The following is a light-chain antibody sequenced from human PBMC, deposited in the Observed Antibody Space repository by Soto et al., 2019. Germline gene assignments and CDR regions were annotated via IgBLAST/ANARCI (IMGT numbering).Light chain of an antibody. CDR3: SSHTSGSTRV. Sequence: QSVLTQPASVSGSPGQSIAISCTGTSGDVGGYDYVSWYQQHPDKAPKLMIYEVTKRPSWVSNRFSGSKSSNTASLTISGLQPEEEDDYYCSSHTSGSTRVFGSGTKVTVL. V-gene: IGLV2-14*01. CDR1: SGDVGGYDY. J-gene: IGLJ1*01. CDR2: EVT.